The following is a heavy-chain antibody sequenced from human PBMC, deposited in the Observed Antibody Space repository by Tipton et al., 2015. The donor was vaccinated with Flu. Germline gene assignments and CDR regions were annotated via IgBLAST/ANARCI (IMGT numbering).Heavy chain of an antibody. Sequence: TLSLTCAVYGGSFSGYYWSWIRQPPGKGLEWIGEINHSGSTNYNPSLKSRVTISVDTSKNQFSLKLSSVTAADTAVYYCAGHWYWFDPWGQGTLVTVSS. CDR2: INHSGST. CDR1: GGSFSGYY. V-gene: IGHV4-34*01. CDR3: AGHWYWFDP. J-gene: IGHJ5*02. D-gene: IGHD2-8*02.